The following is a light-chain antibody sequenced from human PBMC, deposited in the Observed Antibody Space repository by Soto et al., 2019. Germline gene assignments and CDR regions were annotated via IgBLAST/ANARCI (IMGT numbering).Light chain of an antibody. V-gene: IGKV3-20*01. J-gene: IGKJ1*01. CDR3: HQYGSSPRT. CDR1: QSVSSIS. CDR2: GAS. Sequence: EIVLTQSPGTLSLSPGERATLSCRASQSVSSISLAWYQQKPGQAPRLLIYGASSRATGIPDRFSGSGSGTDFTLTISRPEPEDFAVYYCHQYGSSPRTFGQGTKVEIK.